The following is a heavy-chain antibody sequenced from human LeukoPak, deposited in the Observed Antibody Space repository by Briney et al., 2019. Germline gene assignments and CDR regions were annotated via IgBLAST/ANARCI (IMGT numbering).Heavy chain of an antibody. J-gene: IGHJ6*04. CDR2: ISYDGSNK. V-gene: IGHV3-30*04. Sequence: GGSLRLSCAASGFTFSSYAVHWVRQAPGKGLEWVAVISYDGSNKYYADSVKGRFTISRDNSKNTLYLQMNSLRAEDTAVYYCAREGTTVYYGMDVWGKGTTLTVS. CDR3: AREGTTVYYGMDV. D-gene: IGHD2-2*01. CDR1: GFTFSSYA.